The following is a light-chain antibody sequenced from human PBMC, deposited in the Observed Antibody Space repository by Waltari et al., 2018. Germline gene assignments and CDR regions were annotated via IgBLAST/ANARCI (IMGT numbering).Light chain of an antibody. CDR1: QTVMYFSNNKYY. V-gene: IGKV4-1*01. J-gene: IGKJ5*01. CDR3: QQYITSPVT. Sequence: DIVMTQSPDSLAVSLGERAPINCKSSQTVMYFSNNKYYLAWYQQKPGQPPKLLIYWASTRESGVPDRFSGSGSATNFTLTINSLQAEDVAVYWCQQYITSPVTFGQGTRLEIK. CDR2: WAS.